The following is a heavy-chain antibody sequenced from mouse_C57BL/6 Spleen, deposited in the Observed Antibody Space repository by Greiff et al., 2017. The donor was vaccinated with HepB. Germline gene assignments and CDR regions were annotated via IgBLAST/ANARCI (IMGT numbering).Heavy chain of an antibody. CDR1: GYTFTSYW. CDR3: ARAAQATRDY. Sequence: QVQLKESGAELVKPGASVKMSCKASGYTFTSYWITWVKQRPGQGLEWIGDIYPGSGSTNYNEKFKSKATLTVDTSSSTAYMQLSSLTSEDSAVYYCARAAQATRDYWGQGTTLTVSS. D-gene: IGHD3-2*02. J-gene: IGHJ2*01. V-gene: IGHV1-55*01. CDR2: IYPGSGST.